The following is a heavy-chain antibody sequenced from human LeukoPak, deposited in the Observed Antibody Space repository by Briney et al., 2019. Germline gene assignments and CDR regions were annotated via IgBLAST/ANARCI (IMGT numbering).Heavy chain of an antibody. Sequence: ASVKVSCKASGYTFTSYGISWVRQAPGQGLEWMGWISAYNGNTNYAQKLQGRVTMTTDTSTSTAYMEPRSLRSDDTAVYSCARDGVVASPPLYWGQGTLVTVSS. CDR1: GYTFTSYG. CDR3: ARDGVVASPPLY. D-gene: IGHD3-22*01. CDR2: ISAYNGNT. J-gene: IGHJ4*02. V-gene: IGHV1-18*01.